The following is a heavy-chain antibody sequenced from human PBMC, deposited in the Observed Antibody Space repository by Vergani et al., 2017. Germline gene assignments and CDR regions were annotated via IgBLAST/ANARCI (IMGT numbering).Heavy chain of an antibody. V-gene: IGHV3-49*03. CDR3: TRRIGVERGIPRVDRLDP. CDR2: IRSYMFGDGGTR. Sequence: EAQLAESGGGLVQPGQSLRFSCTASGFTSGDYVMSWFRQAPGKGLEWVGLIRSYMFGDGGTREYAASVKGRFTISRDDSRGTVYLQMDRLESADTAVYYYTRRIGVERGIPRVDRLDPWGPGALVTGAS. CDR1: GFTSGDYV. J-gene: IGHJ5*02. D-gene: IGHD2-21*01.